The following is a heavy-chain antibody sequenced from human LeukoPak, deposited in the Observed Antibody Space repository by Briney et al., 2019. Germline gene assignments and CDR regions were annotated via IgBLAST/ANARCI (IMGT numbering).Heavy chain of an antibody. CDR3: ARSYGGNRWHGFDI. V-gene: IGHV4-59*01. Sequence: SETLSLTCTVSGGSMSSYYWSWIRQPPGKGLEWIGYIYYSGSTNYNPSLKSRVTISVDTSKNQFSLTLSSVAAADTAVYYCARSYGGNRWHGFDIWGQGTMVTVSS. CDR1: GGSMSSYY. D-gene: IGHD4-23*01. CDR2: IYYSGST. J-gene: IGHJ3*02.